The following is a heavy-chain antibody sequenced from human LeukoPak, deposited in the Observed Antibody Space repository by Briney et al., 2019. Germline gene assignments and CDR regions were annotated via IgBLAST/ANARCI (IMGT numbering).Heavy chain of an antibody. Sequence: GGSLRLSCVASGFTFSSYSMHWVRQAPGKGLEWVTYISKDGSNKYYIDSVKGRFTISRDNSKNTLYLQMNSLRAEDTAVYYCARRDGYNTFYFEYWGQGTLVTVSS. V-gene: IGHV3-30*04. CDR1: GFTFSSYS. D-gene: IGHD5-24*01. J-gene: IGHJ4*02. CDR3: ARRDGYNTFYFEY. CDR2: ISKDGSNK.